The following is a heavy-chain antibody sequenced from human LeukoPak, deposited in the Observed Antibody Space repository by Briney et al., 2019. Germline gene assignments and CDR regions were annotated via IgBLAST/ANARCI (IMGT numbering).Heavy chain of an antibody. CDR1: GYTFTGYV. CDR2: IHTNTGKP. V-gene: IGHV7-4-1*02. J-gene: IGHJ4*02. Sequence: GASVKVSCKASGYTFTGYVINWVRQAPGQGLEWMGWIHTNTGKPRYAQDFTGRFVFSMDISDNTAYLQISSLKAEDTAVYFCARAYYYDSSGYDYWGQGTLVTVSS. CDR3: ARAYYYDSSGYDY. D-gene: IGHD3-22*01.